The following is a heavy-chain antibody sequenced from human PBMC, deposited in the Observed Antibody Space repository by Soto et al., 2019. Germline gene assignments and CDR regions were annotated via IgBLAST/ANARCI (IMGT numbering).Heavy chain of an antibody. D-gene: IGHD1-20*01. J-gene: IGHJ4*02. V-gene: IGHV3-23*01. CDR1: GITFGSRA. CDR2: ITDSGGDA. CDR3: ATVHNTSRSFDY. Sequence: GGSLRLSCVASGITFGSRAMSWVRQAPGEGLEWVSTITDSGGDAKYADSVRGRFTISRDNSKNTLDLQMSNLRAEDTAVYYCATVHNTSRSFDYWGQGTLVTVSS.